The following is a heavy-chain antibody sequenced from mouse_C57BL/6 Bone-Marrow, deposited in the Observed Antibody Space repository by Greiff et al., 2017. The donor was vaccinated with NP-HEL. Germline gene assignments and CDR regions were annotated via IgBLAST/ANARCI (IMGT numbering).Heavy chain of an antibody. Sequence: QVQLQQPGAELVKPGASVKMSCKASGYTFTSYWITWVKQRPGQGLEWIGDIYPGSGSTNYNEKFKSKATLTVDTSSSTAYMQLSSLTSEDSAVYDCARWVWWLLRRGAMDYWGQGTSVTVSS. CDR3: ARWVWWLLRRGAMDY. CDR1: GYTFTSYW. CDR2: IYPGSGST. D-gene: IGHD2-3*01. J-gene: IGHJ4*01. V-gene: IGHV1-55*01.